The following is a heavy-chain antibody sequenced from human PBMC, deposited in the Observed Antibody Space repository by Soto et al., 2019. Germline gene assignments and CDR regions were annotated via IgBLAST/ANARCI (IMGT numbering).Heavy chain of an antibody. CDR1: GDSVTSGSRS. V-gene: IGHV4-61*01. CDR2: IYHIGNT. J-gene: IGHJ5*01. Sequence: SETLSLTCTVSGDSVTSGSRSWTWFRQPPGKGLEWIGYIYHIGNTNYIPSLKSRVSISVDTSKNQFSLKLTSVTAADTAMYYCVRDRDVRYCGGDCYRLDSWGQGTLVTVSS. D-gene: IGHD2-21*02. CDR3: VRDRDVRYCGGDCYRLDS.